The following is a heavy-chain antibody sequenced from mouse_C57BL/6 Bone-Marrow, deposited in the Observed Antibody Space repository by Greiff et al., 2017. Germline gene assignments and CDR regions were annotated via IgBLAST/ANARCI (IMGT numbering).Heavy chain of an antibody. Sequence: QVQLQQSGAELARPGASVKLSCKASGYTFTSYGISWVKQRTGQGLEWIGEIYPRSGNTYYNEKFKGKATLTADKSSSTAYMELRSLTSEDSAVYFCARHGSSLWYFGVWGTGTTVTVSS. D-gene: IGHD1-1*01. V-gene: IGHV1-81*01. CDR3: ARHGSSLWYFGV. CDR1: GYTFTSYG. CDR2: IYPRSGNT. J-gene: IGHJ1*03.